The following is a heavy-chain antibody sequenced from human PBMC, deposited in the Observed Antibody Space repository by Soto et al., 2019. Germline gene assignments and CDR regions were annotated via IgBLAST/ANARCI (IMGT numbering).Heavy chain of an antibody. Sequence: PGGSLGLSCAASGVTFSSYSMNWVCQAPGKGLEWVSSISSSSSYIYYADSVKGRFTISRDNAKNSLYLQMNSLRAEDTAVYYCARDFFDSSGRNWFDPWGQGTLVTVS. CDR2: ISSSSSYI. J-gene: IGHJ5*02. D-gene: IGHD3-22*01. V-gene: IGHV3-21*01. CDR1: GVTFSSYS. CDR3: ARDFFDSSGRNWFDP.